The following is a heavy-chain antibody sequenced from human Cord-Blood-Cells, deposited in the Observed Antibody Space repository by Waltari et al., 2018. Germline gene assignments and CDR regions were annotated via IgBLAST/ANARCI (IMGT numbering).Heavy chain of an antibody. J-gene: IGHJ6*02. CDR3: AREGDIVVVPASPSTYGMDV. CDR1: GYTFTSYA. D-gene: IGHD2-2*01. CDR2: INAGNGNT. V-gene: IGHV1-3*01. Sequence: QVQLVQSGAEVKKPGASVKVSCKDSGYTFTSYAMHWVRQAPGQRLEWMGWINAGNGNTKYSQKFQGRVTITSDTSASTAYMELSSLRSEDTAVYYCAREGDIVVVPASPSTYGMDVWGQGTTVTVSS.